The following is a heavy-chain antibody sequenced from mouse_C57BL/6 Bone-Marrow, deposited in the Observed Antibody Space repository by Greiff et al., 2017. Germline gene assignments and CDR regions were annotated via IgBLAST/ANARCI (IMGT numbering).Heavy chain of an antibody. CDR1: GYSITSGYY. V-gene: IGHV3-6*01. D-gene: IGHD1-1*01. J-gene: IGHJ1*03. Sequence: EVKLQESGPGLVKPSQSLSLTCSVTGYSITSGYYWNWIRQFPGNKLEWMGYISYDGSNNYNPSLKNRISITRDTSKNQFFLKLNSVTTEDTDTYYCAREGGIYYLWYFDVWGTGTTVTVSS. CDR2: ISYDGSN. CDR3: AREGGIYYLWYFDV.